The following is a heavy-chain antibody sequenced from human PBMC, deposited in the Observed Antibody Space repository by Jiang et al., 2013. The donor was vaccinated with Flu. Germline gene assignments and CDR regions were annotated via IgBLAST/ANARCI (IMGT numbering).Heavy chain of an antibody. D-gene: IGHD3-16*01. V-gene: IGHV3-7*01. J-gene: IGHJ4*02. CDR1: GFTFNNYW. Sequence: VQLLESGGGLVQPGGSLRLSCAASGFTFNNYWMNWVRQAPGKGLEWVANIEQNGGEKNYVDSVKGRFTISRDNAKNSVYLHMNSLTAEDTATYYCGGGGGWDMDYWGQGTLVTVSS. CDR3: GGGGGWDMDY. CDR2: IEQNGGEK.